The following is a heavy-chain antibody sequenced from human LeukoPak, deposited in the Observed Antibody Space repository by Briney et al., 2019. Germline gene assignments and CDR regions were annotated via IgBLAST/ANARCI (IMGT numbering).Heavy chain of an antibody. CDR1: GGSISSGGYY. V-gene: IGHV4-31*03. CDR3: ARGSGWYPNYFDY. J-gene: IGHJ4*02. CDR2: IYYSGST. Sequence: SETLSLTCTVSGGSISSGGYYWSWIRQHPGKGLEWIGYIYYSGSTYYNPSLKSRVTISVDTSKSQFSLKLGSVTAADTAVYYCARGSGWYPNYFDYWGQGTLVTVSS. D-gene: IGHD6-19*01.